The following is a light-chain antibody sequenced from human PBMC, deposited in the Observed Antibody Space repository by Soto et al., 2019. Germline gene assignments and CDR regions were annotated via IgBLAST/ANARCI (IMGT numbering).Light chain of an antibody. Sequence: EVARTESAATLCVSPGDGATLSCGASQNINTILAWYQQKHGQAPRLLIYGASTRATGIPARFSGSGSGTEGTITLSSLQHEDGATYYGQQLFDSTITFGQGTRLEIK. CDR2: GAS. V-gene: IGKV3-15*01. J-gene: IGKJ5*01. CDR3: QQLFDSTIT. CDR1: QNINTI.